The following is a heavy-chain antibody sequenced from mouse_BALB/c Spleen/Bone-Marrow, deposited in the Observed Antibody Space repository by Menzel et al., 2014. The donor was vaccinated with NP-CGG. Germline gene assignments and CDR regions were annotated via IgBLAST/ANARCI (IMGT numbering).Heavy chain of an antibody. CDR3: ARYNSGWGDDAFDP. Sequence: EESGGRLVTPGTPLTLTCTVSGFSLSSYAMSWVRQAPGKGLEWIGIISSSGITYYANWAAGRFTISKTSTTVDLKITSPTTEDTATYFCARYNSGWGDDAFDPWGPGTLVTVSS. J-gene: IGHJ1*01. CDR1: GFSLSSYA. CDR2: ISSSGIT. D-gene: IGHD2-3*01. V-gene: IGHV5-6-5*01.